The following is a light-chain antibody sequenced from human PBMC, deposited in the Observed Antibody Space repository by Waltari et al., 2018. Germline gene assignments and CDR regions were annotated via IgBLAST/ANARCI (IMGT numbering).Light chain of an antibody. CDR3: QQYNNWPGT. J-gene: IGKJ1*01. CDR1: LSVSSG. Sequence: ETVMTQSPATLSVSPGERATLSCRASLSVSSGLAWYQQKPGQAPRPLVYGSSTRATGIPGSFSGSGSGTEFTLTISSLQSEDFAVYYCQQYNNWPGTFGQGTKVEIK. CDR2: GSS. V-gene: IGKV3-15*01.